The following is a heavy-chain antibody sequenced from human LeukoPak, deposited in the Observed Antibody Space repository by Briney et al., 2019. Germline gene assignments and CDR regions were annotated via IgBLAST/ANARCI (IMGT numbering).Heavy chain of an antibody. J-gene: IGHJ4*02. CDR2: IYYTGST. D-gene: IGHD3-16*01. Sequence: PSETLSLTCTVSGGSISSRPYYWGWIRQPPGKGPEWIGGIYYTGSTYYNPSLKSRVTVSMDKSKNQFSLNLISVTAADTAVYYCARVRGVASYFDNWGQGTLVTVSS. CDR1: GGSISSRPYY. V-gene: IGHV4-39*07. CDR3: ARVRGVASYFDN.